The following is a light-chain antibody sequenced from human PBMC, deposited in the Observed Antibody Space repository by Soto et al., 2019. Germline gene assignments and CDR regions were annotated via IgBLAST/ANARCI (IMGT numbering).Light chain of an antibody. V-gene: IGLV2-14*01. CDR1: SSDVGGYKY. CDR3: SSYTSSSPGV. J-gene: IGLJ7*01. Sequence: QSALTQPASVSGSPGQSITISCTGTSSDVGGYKYVSWYQQHPGKAPKLMIYEVSSRPSGVSSRFSGSKSGNTASLTISGLQAEDEADYYCSSYTSSSPGVFGTGTQLTVL. CDR2: EVS.